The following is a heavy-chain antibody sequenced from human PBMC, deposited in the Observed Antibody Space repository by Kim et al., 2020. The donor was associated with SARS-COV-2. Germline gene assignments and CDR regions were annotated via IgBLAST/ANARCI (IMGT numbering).Heavy chain of an antibody. CDR3: ARMRNTSSLDY. Sequence: KYYSTSLKTRLTISKDTSKNQVVLTMTNMDPVDTATYYCARMRNTSSLDYWGQGTLVTVSS. D-gene: IGHD2-2*01. CDR2: K. J-gene: IGHJ4*02. V-gene: IGHV2-70*01.